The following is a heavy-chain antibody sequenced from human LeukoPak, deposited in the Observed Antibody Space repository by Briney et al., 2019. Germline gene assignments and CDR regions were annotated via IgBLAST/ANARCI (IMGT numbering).Heavy chain of an antibody. J-gene: IGHJ4*02. Sequence: PGGSLRLSCAASGFTFSSFSMNWVRQAPGKGLEWVSYISSTTSTTYYADSVKGRFTISRDNAKNSLYLQMNSLRAEDTAVYYCAKDALYCSNTSCYDYWGQGTLVTVSS. CDR3: AKDALYCSNTSCYDY. CDR2: ISSTTSTT. V-gene: IGHV3-48*04. D-gene: IGHD2-2*01. CDR1: GFTFSSFS.